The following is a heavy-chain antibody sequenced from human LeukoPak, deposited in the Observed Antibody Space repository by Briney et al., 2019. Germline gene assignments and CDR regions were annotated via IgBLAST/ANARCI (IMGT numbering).Heavy chain of an antibody. CDR3: ARDRDGGLWY. D-gene: IGHD3-10*01. V-gene: IGHV3-33*01. CDR2: IWYDGSNK. CDR1: GFTFSSYG. J-gene: IGHJ4*02. Sequence: PGRSLRLSCAASGFTFSSYGMHWVRQAPGKGLEWVAVIWYDGSNKYYAESVKGRFTISRDNSKNTLYLQMNSLRAEDTAVYSCARDRDGGLWYWGQGTLVTVSS.